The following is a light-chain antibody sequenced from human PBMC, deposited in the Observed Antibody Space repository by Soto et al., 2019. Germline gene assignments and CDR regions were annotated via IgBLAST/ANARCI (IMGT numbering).Light chain of an antibody. CDR2: DVS. CDR3: SSYTSSSTYV. J-gene: IGLJ1*01. V-gene: IGLV2-14*01. Sequence: SVLTQPASVTGSPGQSITISCTGTSSDVGGYNYVSWYQQHPGEAPKLMIYDVSNRPSGVSNRFSGSKSGNTASLTISGLQASDEADYSCSSYTSSSTYVVGTGTMVTVL. CDR1: SSDVGGYNY.